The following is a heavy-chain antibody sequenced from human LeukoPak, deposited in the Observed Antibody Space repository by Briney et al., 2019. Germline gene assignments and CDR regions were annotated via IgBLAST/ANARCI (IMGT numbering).Heavy chain of an antibody. CDR2: INQDGGGR. V-gene: IGHV3-7*03. CDR1: GFTFTSYW. J-gene: IGHJ4*02. D-gene: IGHD2/OR15-2a*01. CDR3: AKAYAPGIPAQNIVANGV. Sequence: PGGSLRLSCAASGFTFTSYWMTWVRQAPGKGLEWVANINQDGGGRYYVDSVKGRFTISRDNSKNTLYLQMNSLRAEDTAVYFCAKAYAPGIPAQNIVANGVWGQGTLVTVSS.